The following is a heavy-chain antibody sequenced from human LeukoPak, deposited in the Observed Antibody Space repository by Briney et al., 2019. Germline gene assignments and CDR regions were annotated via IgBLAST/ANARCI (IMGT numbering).Heavy chain of an antibody. CDR2: INSDGSST. CDR1: GFIFSSHW. Sequence: GGSLRLSCAASGFIFSSHWMHWVRQAPGKGLVWVSRINSDGSSTGYADSVKGRFTISRDNAKNTLDLQMNSLRVEDTAVYYCARNNWGIDYWGQGTLVTVSS. CDR3: ARNNWGIDY. V-gene: IGHV3-74*01. J-gene: IGHJ4*02. D-gene: IGHD7-27*01.